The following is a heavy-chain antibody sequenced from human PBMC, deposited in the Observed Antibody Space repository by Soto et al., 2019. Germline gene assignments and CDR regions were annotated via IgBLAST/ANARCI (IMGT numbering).Heavy chain of an antibody. CDR3: ASPRYDSSGYYQYYYYGMDV. D-gene: IGHD3-22*01. Sequence: GASVKVSCKASGGTFSSYAISWVRQAPGQGLEWMGGIIPIFGTANYAQKFQGRVTITADESTSTAYMELSSLRSEDTAVYYCASPRYDSSGYYQYYYYGMDVWGQGTTVNVSS. V-gene: IGHV1-69*13. J-gene: IGHJ6*02. CDR1: GGTFSSYA. CDR2: IIPIFGTA.